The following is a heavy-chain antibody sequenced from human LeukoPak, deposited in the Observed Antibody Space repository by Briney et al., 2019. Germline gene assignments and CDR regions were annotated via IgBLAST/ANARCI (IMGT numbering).Heavy chain of an antibody. D-gene: IGHD6-6*01. Sequence: GGSLRLSCAASGFTFSSYAMHWVRQAPGKGLEWVAVISYDGSNKYYADSVKGRFAISRDNSKNTLYLQMNSLRAEDTAVYYCARSSSSSPDFDYWGQGTLVTVSS. V-gene: IGHV3-30*09. CDR2: ISYDGSNK. J-gene: IGHJ4*02. CDR1: GFTFSSYA. CDR3: ARSSSSSPDFDY.